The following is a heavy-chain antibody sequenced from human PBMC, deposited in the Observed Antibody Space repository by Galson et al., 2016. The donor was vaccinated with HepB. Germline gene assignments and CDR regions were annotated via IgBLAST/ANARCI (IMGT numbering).Heavy chain of an antibody. D-gene: IGHD6-13*01. J-gene: IGHJ4*02. V-gene: IGHV3-74*01. Sequence: SLRLSCAASGFTFSRHWMHWVRQAPGKGLVCVSRLRSDGSSTYYADSVKGRFTISRDNAKNTPYLQMNSLRAEDTAVYYCRIGAAGIDYWGQGTLVTVSS. CDR3: RIGAAGIDY. CDR2: LRSDGSST. CDR1: GFTFSRHW.